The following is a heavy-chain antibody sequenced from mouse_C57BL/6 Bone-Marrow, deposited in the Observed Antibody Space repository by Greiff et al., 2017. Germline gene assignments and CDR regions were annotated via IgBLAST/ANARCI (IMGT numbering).Heavy chain of an antibody. J-gene: IGHJ1*03. CDR3: ARRGVASWYFDV. Sequence: QVQLQQPGAELVRPGSSVKLSCKASGYTFTSYWMHWVKQRPIQGLEWIGNIDPSDSETHYNQKFKDKATLTVAKSSSTAYMQLSSLTSEDSAVYYCARRGVASWYFDVWGTGTTVTVSS. CDR1: GYTFTSYW. V-gene: IGHV1-52*01. CDR2: IDPSDSET.